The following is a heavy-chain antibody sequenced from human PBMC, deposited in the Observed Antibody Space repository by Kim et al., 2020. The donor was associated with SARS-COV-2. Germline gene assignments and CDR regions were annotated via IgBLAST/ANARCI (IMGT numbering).Heavy chain of an antibody. Sequence: SVKVSCKASGGTFSSYAISWVRQAPGQGLEWMGGIIPIFGTANYAQKFQGRVTITADESTSTAYMELSSLRSEDTAVYYCARFPGDFDWLIPNWFDPWGQGTLVTVSS. CDR2: IIPIFGTA. J-gene: IGHJ5*02. D-gene: IGHD3-9*01. CDR1: GGTFSSYA. V-gene: IGHV1-69*13. CDR3: ARFPGDFDWLIPNWFDP.